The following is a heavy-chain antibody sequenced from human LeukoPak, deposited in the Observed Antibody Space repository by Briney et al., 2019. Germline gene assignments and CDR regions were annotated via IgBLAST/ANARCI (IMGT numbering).Heavy chain of an antibody. CDR2: ISSSSSYI. CDR3: ARAPGYRSFLDY. V-gene: IGHV3-21*06. J-gene: IGHJ4*02. CDR1: GFTFSSHG. D-gene: IGHD5-12*01. Sequence: GETLRLSCAASGFTFSSHGMNWVRQAPGKGLEWVSSISSSSSYIYYADSVKGRFTISRDNAKNSLYLQMNSLRAEDMAVYYCARAPGYRSFLDYWGQGTLVTVSS.